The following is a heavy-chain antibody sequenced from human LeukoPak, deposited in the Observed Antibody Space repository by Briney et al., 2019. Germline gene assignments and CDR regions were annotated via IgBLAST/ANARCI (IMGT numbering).Heavy chain of an antibody. CDR1: GFTFSSYA. CDR2: ISGSGGST. D-gene: IGHD3-22*01. Sequence: QAGGSLRLSCAASGFTFSSYAMSWVRQAPGKGLEWVSAISGSGGSTYYADSVKGRFTISRDNSKNTLYLQMNSLRAEDTAVYYCAKDANYYDSSGIDYWGQGTLVTVSS. J-gene: IGHJ4*02. V-gene: IGHV3-23*01. CDR3: AKDANYYDSSGIDY.